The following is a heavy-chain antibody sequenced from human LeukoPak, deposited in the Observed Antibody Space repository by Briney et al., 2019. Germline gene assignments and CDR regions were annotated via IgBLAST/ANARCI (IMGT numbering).Heavy chain of an antibody. CDR3: ARGGSYRAPDYNYYYGMGV. Sequence: QSGGSLRLSCAASGLTFDDSAMHWVRQVPGKGLEWVSGINRSGGTVGYADSVKGRFTISRDNAKNSLYLQMSSLRADDTAVYYCARGGSYRAPDYNYYYGMGVWGQGTTVTVSS. D-gene: IGHD3-16*02. J-gene: IGHJ6*02. V-gene: IGHV3-9*01. CDR1: GLTFDDSA. CDR2: INRSGGTV.